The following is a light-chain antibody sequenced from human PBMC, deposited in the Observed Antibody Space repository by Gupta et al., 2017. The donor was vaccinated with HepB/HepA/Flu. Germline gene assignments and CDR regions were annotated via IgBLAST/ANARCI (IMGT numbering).Light chain of an antibody. Sequence: DIVMTQSPATLSVSPGERATLSCRASQSVSSNLAWYQQKPGQPPRLLIYGASTRATGIPARFSGSGSGTEFTLTISSLQSEDFAVYYCQQYNNWPLTFGQGTRLEIK. CDR3: QQYNNWPLT. CDR1: QSVSSN. V-gene: IGKV3-15*01. CDR2: GAS. J-gene: IGKJ5*01.